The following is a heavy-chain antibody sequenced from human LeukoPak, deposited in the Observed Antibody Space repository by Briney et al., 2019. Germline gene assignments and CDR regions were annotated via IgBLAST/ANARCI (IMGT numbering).Heavy chain of an antibody. V-gene: IGHV3-48*03. J-gene: IGHJ4*02. CDR3: ARRWEEYFFDY. D-gene: IGHD1-26*01. Sequence: PGGSLRLSCAASGFTFSSYEMNWVRQAPGKGLEWVSYISSSGSTIYYADSVKGRFTISRDNAKYSLYLQMNSLRAGDTAIYYCARRWEEYFFDYWGQGTLVTVSS. CDR2: ISSSGSTI. CDR1: GFTFSSYE.